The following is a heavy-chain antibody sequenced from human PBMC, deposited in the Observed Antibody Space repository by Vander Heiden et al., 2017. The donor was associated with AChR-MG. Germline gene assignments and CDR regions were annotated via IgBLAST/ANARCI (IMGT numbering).Heavy chain of an antibody. CDR3: ARHYYDSSGYYETPFDY. D-gene: IGHD3-22*01. CDR1: GFTFSRYA. V-gene: IGHV3-30-3*01. CDR2: ISYDGSNK. J-gene: IGHJ4*02. Sequence: QVQLVESGGGVVQPGRSLRLSWSASGFTFSRYAMHWGRQAPGKGLEWVAVISYDGSNKYYADSVKGRFTISRDNSKNTLYLQMNSLRAEDTAVYYCARHYYDSSGYYETPFDYWGQGTLVTVSS.